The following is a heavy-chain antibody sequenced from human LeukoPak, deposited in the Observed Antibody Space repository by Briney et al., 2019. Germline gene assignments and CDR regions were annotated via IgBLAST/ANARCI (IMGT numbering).Heavy chain of an antibody. Sequence: SETLSLTCSVSGDSIRSGSFHWNWIRQPAGKGLEWIGRIYITGSTDYSPSLKSRFTMSVDTSNNQFSLKLTSVTAADTAVYYCAKSWGYAANSLHIQHWGQGARVIVSA. J-gene: IGHJ1*01. CDR3: AKSWGYAANSLHIQH. V-gene: IGHV4-61*02. CDR1: GDSIRSGSFH. D-gene: IGHD4-23*01. CDR2: IYITGST.